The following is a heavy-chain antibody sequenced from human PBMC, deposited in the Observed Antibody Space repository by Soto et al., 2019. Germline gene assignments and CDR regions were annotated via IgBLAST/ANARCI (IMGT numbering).Heavy chain of an antibody. Sequence: QVQLQESGPGLVKPSETLSLTCTVSGGSISSYYWSWIRQPPGKGLEWIGYIYYSGSTNYNPSLKSRVTISVDTSKNQFSLKLRSVTAADTAVYYCARVASGWPYYYYFGMDVWGQGTTVTVSS. CDR3: ARVASGWPYYYYFGMDV. CDR1: GGSISSYY. V-gene: IGHV4-59*01. D-gene: IGHD6-19*01. J-gene: IGHJ6*02. CDR2: IYYSGST.